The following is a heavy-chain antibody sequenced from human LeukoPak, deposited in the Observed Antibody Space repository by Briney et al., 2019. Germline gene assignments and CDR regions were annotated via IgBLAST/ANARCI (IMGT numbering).Heavy chain of an antibody. CDR3: ARSSGYLFDP. D-gene: IGHD3-22*01. Sequence: SETLSLTCTVPGGSISSSSYYWGWIRQPPGKGLEWIGSIYYSGSTYYNPSLKSRVSISVDTSKNQFSLKLSSVSAADTAVYYCARSSGYLFDPWGQGILVTVSS. CDR1: GGSISSSSYY. V-gene: IGHV4-39*01. J-gene: IGHJ5*02. CDR2: IYYSGST.